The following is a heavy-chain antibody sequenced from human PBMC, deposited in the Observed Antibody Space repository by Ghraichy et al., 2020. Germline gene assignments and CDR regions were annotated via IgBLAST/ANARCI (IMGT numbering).Heavy chain of an antibody. CDR1: GYSFNNYW. V-gene: IGHV5-51*01. J-gene: IGHJ4*02. D-gene: IGHD6-19*01. Sequence: GESLNISCKGSGYSFNNYWIGWARQMPGRGLEWMGIIYPDDSDTRYSPSFQGQVTISADKSISTAFLQWRSLKASDTAIYYCATSEKSSGWTSKFDYWGRGTLVTVS. CDR3: ATSEKSSGWTSKFDY. CDR2: IYPDDSDT.